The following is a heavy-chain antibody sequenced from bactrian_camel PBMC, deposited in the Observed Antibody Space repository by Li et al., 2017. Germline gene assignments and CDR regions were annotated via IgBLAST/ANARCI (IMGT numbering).Heavy chain of an antibody. V-gene: IGHV3S53*01. J-gene: IGHJ6*01. CDR2: IDIDGIS. Sequence: VQLVVSGGGSVQVGGSLTLSCTVSKYNVSRHSMGWFRQAPGKEREFVPRIDIDGISSYADSVKGRFSISRDNAKNTLYLQLSSLEPEDTAMYYCAQDAWYEDSWYLLAWGQGTQVTVS. CDR1: KYNVSRHS. D-gene: IGHD3*01. CDR3: AQDAWYEDSWYLLA.